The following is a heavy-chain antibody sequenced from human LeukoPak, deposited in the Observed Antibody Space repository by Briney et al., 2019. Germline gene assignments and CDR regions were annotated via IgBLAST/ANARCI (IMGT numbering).Heavy chain of an antibody. CDR3: ATYIVVVREDYYYYMDV. D-gene: IGHD2-2*01. V-gene: IGHV4-61*02. Sequence: SQTLSLTCTVSGGSISSGSYYWSWIRQPAGKGLEWIGRIYTSGSTNYNPSLKCRVTISVDTSKNQFSLKLSSVTAADTAVYYCATYIVVVREDYYYYMDVWGKGTTVTVSS. CDR2: IYTSGST. J-gene: IGHJ6*03. CDR1: GGSISSGSYY.